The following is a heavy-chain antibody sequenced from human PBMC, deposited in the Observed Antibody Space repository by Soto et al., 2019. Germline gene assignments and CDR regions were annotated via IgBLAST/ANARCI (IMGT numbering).Heavy chain of an antibody. CDR3: AKETAYCTNGVCSHGYYYYGMDV. D-gene: IGHD2-8*01. Sequence: PGGSLRLSCAASGFTFSTYSMNWVRQAPGKGLEWVSYISSSSSTIFYTDSVKGRFTVSRDNAKNSLYLQMNSLGAEDTAVYYCAKETAYCTNGVCSHGYYYYGMDVWGQGTTVTVSS. J-gene: IGHJ6*02. V-gene: IGHV3-48*01. CDR1: GFTFSTYS. CDR2: ISSSSSTI.